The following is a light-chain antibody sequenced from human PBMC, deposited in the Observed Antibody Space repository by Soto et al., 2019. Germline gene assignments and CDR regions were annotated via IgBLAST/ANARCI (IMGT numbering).Light chain of an antibody. J-gene: IGKJ4*01. V-gene: IGKV3-15*01. CDR2: GAS. Sequence: EIVMTQSPATLSVSPGERATLSCRASQSVTTNLAWYQQKADQAPRLLIYGASTRATGIPARFSGSGSETEFTLTISSLQSEDFAVYYCQQYHDWPPLTFGGGTKVEIK. CDR3: QQYHDWPPLT. CDR1: QSVTTN.